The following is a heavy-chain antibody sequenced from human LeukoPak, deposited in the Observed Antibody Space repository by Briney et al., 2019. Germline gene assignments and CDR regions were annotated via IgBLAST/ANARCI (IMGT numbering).Heavy chain of an antibody. V-gene: IGHV3-21*01. CDR1: GFTFSSYS. D-gene: IGHD4-17*01. Sequence: GGSLRLSCAASGFTFSSYSMNWVRQAPGKGLEWVSSISSSSSYIYYADSVKGRFTISRDNAKNSLYLQMNSLRAEDTAMYYCARETDLGDFNWYWGQGTLVTVSS. J-gene: IGHJ4*02. CDR3: ARETDLGDFNWY. CDR2: ISSSSSYI.